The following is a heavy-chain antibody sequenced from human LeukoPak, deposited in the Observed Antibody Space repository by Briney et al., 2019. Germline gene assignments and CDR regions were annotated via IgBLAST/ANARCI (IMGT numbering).Heavy chain of an antibody. CDR2: ISSNSSSI. CDR1: GFTFGDYT. J-gene: IGHJ6*03. V-gene: IGHV3-48*04. CDR3: TRVPSGYTLGYGYYYYYMYA. D-gene: IGHD5-18*01. Sequence: GGSLRLACAVSGFTFGDYTMHWVRQAPGKGLDWVSYISSNSSSIYYADSVKGRFTISRDNTKNALYLQMNSLRAEDTAVYYCTRVPSGYTLGYGYYYYYMYAWGKGTTVTVSS.